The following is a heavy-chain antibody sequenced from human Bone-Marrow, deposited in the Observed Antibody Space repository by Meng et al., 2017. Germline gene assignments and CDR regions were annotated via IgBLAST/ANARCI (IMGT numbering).Heavy chain of an antibody. V-gene: IGHV3-30*04. Sequence: GGSLRLSCAASGFTFSSYAMHWVRQAPGKGLEWVAVISYDGSNKYYADSVKGRFTISRDNSKNTLYLQMNSLRAEDTAVYYCARDGPSYYYDSSGYYYAFDIWGQGTMVTVSS. CDR3: ARDGPSYYYDSSGYYYAFDI. CDR2: ISYDGSNK. D-gene: IGHD3-22*01. CDR1: GFTFSSYA. J-gene: IGHJ3*02.